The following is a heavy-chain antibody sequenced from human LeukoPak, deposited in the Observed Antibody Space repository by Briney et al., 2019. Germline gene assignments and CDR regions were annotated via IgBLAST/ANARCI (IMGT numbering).Heavy chain of an antibody. CDR2: IYDSGST. CDR3: ARDCSGGSCYGAFGI. Sequence: SQTLSLTCTVSGAPIRSGDYYWSWIRQPPGKGLEWIGYIYDSGSTYYNPSLKSRITISVDTSENRFSLKLSSVTATDTAVYYCARDCSGGSCYGAFGIWGQGTMVTVSS. J-gene: IGHJ3*02. D-gene: IGHD2-15*01. V-gene: IGHV4-30-4*01. CDR1: GAPIRSGDYY.